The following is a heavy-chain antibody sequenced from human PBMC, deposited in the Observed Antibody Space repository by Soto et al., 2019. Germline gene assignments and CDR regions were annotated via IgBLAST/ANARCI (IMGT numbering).Heavy chain of an antibody. CDR3: TIECFPDDLYSSAY. Sequence: GGSLRLSCAASGFSFSDYSMNWVRQAPGKGLEWVSFIDLSGTTTYYRDSVKGRFTIFKDKSMNTGYLQMNCLTVKGAGVYYCTIECFPDDLYSSAYWGRGTLVTVSS. V-gene: IGHV3-23*03. CDR1: GFSFSDYS. CDR2: IDLSGTTT. D-gene: IGHD2-21*01. J-gene: IGHJ4*02.